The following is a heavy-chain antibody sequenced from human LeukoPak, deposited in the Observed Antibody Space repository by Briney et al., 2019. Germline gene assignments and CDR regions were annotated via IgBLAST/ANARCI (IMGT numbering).Heavy chain of an antibody. J-gene: IGHJ4*02. CDR3: AKDPLLLWFGEPWYFDY. V-gene: IGHV3-23*01. Sequence: GSLRLSCAASGFTVSSNSMSWVRQAPGKGLEWVSAISGSGGSTYYADSVKGRFTISRDNSKNTLYLQMNSLRAEDTAVYYCAKDPLLLWFGEPWYFDYWGQGTLVTVSS. D-gene: IGHD3-10*01. CDR1: GFTVSSNS. CDR2: ISGSGGST.